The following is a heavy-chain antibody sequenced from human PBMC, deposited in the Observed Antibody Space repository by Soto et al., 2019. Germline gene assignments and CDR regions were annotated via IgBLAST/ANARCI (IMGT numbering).Heavy chain of an antibody. CDR3: AKGVGFSHIDY. D-gene: IGHD2-15*01. CDR1: GFTFSSYA. V-gene: IGHV3-23*01. J-gene: IGHJ4*02. Sequence: EVQLLESGGGLVQPGGSLRLSFAASGFTFSSYAMSWVRQAPGKGLEWVSAISGGGGSTYYADSVKGRFTISRDNSKNTLDLQMNSLKAEDTAVYYCAKGVGFSHIDYWGQGTLVTVSS. CDR2: ISGGGGST.